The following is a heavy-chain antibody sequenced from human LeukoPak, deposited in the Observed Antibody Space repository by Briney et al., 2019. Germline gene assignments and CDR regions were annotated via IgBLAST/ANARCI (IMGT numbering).Heavy chain of an antibody. D-gene: IGHD7-27*01. V-gene: IGHV3-30*02. Sequence: GGSLRLSCAASGFAFNTFGMHWVRQAPGKGLEWVALIWYGGSNKYYADSVRGRFTISRDNSKNTLYLQMNSLRAEDTAVYYCATVTGDGAFDIWGQGTMVTVSS. J-gene: IGHJ3*02. CDR1: GFAFNTFG. CDR3: ATVTGDGAFDI. CDR2: IWYGGSNK.